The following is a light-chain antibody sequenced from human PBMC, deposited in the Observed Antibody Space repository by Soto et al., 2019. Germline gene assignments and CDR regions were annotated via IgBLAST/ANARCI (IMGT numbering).Light chain of an antibody. CDR3: MQTLQTPYT. J-gene: IGKJ2*01. CDR2: LAS. Sequence: DIVLTQSPLSLPVTPGEPASISCKSSLSLLQRAGKTSLVWYLQNPGQSPQLLIYLASSRASGVPDRFSGSGSLTDFTLKISRVEAEDVGFYYCMQTLQTPYTFGQGTKLEIK. V-gene: IGKV2-28*01. CDR1: LSLLQRAGKTS.